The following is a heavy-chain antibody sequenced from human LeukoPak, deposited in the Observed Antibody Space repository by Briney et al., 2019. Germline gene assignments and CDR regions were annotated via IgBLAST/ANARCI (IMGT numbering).Heavy chain of an antibody. V-gene: IGHV4-61*02. D-gene: IGHD2-2*01. CDR1: GGSISSGSYY. CDR2: IYTSGST. CDR3: ARGYQLLLFDY. J-gene: IGHJ4*02. Sequence: PSETLSLTCTVSGGSISSGSYYWSWIRQPAGKGLEWIGRIYTSGSTNYNPSLKSRVTISVDTSKNQFSLKLSSVTAADTAVYYCARGYQLLLFDYWGQGTLVTVSS.